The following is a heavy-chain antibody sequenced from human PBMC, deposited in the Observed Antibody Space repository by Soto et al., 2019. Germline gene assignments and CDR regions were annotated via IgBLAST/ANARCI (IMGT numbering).Heavy chain of an antibody. J-gene: IGHJ6*02. Sequence: SETLSLTCTVSGGSVRSGSYYWSWIRQPPGKGLEWIGYIYYSGSTNYNPSLKSRVTISVDTSKNQFSLKLSSVTAADTAVYYCARETLARGYYYYYGMDVWGQGTTVTVSS. CDR1: GGSVRSGSYY. D-gene: IGHD3-10*01. CDR2: IYYSGST. CDR3: ARETLARGYYYYYGMDV. V-gene: IGHV4-61*01.